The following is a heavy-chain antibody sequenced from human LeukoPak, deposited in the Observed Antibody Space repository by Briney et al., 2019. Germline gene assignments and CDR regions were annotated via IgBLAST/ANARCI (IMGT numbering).Heavy chain of an antibody. D-gene: IGHD4-23*01. CDR1: GGTFSSYA. J-gene: IGHJ4*02. CDR3: ARESLTAAVPPRNYFDS. CDR2: IIPILGIA. V-gene: IGHV1-69*04. Sequence: GASVKVSCKASGGTFSSYAISWVRQAPGQGLEWMGRIIPILGIANYAQKFQGRVTITADKSTSTAYMELSSLRSEDTAVYYCARESLTAAVPPRNYFDSWGQGTLVTVSS.